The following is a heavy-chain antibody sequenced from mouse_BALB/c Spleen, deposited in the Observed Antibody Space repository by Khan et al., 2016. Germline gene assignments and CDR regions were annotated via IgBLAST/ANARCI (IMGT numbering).Heavy chain of an antibody. CDR1: GFTFTDYY. J-gene: IGHJ3*01. V-gene: IGHV7-3*02. Sequence: EVELVESGGGLVQPGGSLRLSCATSGFTFTDYYMSWVRQPPGKALEWLGFIRNTANGYTTEYSASVKGRFTISRDNSQSILYLQMNTLRAEYSATYYCARDYDYGSSGFAYWGQGTLVTVSA. CDR3: ARDYDYGSSGFAY. CDR2: IRNTANGYTT. D-gene: IGHD1-1*01.